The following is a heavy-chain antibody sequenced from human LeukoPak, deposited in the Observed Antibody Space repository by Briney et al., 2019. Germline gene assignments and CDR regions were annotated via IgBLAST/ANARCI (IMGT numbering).Heavy chain of an antibody. CDR1: VYTFIIFG. V-gene: IGHV1-18*01. CDR2: ISVYNGNTNT. J-gene: IGHJ1*01. CDR3: ARDYGYGAYGPTYFQH. Sequence: ASVKVSSTAYVYTFIIFGITWVRQAPGQGLEWMGWISVYNGNTNTNYAQNLQGRVTMTTDTSTSTAYMELTSLTSDDTAVYYCARDYGYGAYGPTYFQHWGQGTLVTVSS. D-gene: IGHD5-12*01.